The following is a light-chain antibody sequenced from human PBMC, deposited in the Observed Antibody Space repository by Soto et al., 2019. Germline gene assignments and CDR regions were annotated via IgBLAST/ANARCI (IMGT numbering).Light chain of an antibody. CDR3: SSYTSSNTFV. CDR2: DVS. Sequence: QSALAQPASVSGSPGQSIAISCTGTSSDVGRYNYVSWFQQHPGKAPKLMIYDVSNRPSGVSDRFSGSKSGNTASLTISGLQAEDEADYYYSSYTSSNTFVFGTGTKLTVL. CDR1: SSDVGRYNY. J-gene: IGLJ1*01. V-gene: IGLV2-14*01.